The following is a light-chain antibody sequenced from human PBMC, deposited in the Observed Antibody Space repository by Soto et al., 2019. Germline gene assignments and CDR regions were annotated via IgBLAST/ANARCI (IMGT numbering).Light chain of an antibody. CDR2: GAS. J-gene: IGKJ1*01. CDR3: QQYNTWPRT. Sequence: EIVMTQSPATLSVSPGEGATLSCRASQGLTTKLAWYQQKPGQAPRLLIYGASTRATGITARFSGSGSGTEFTLTISSLQSEDFAVYYCQQYNTWPRTFGQGTKV. CDR1: QGLTTK. V-gene: IGKV3-15*01.